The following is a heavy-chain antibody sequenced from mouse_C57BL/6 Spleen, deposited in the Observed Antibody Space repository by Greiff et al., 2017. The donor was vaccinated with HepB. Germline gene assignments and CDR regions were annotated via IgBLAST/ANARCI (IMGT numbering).Heavy chain of an antibody. D-gene: IGHD2-4*01. V-gene: IGHV5-4*01. CDR1: GFTLSSYA. CDR3: ARDGGLRPFAY. Sequence: DVHLVESGGGLVKPGGSLKLFCAASGFTLSSYAMSWVRQTPEKRLEWVATISDGGSYTSYPDNVKGRFTISRDNAKNNLYLQIGHLKSEDTALYYCARDGGLRPFAYWGQGTLVTVSA. J-gene: IGHJ3*01. CDR2: ISDGGSYT.